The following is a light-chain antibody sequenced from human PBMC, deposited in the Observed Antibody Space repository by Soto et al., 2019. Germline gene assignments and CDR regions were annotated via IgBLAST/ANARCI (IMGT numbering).Light chain of an antibody. V-gene: IGLV2-14*03. Sequence: LTQPASVSGSPGQSITISCTGTSSDVVGYNYVSWYQHHPGKAPKPMIFDVSNRPSGVSNRFSGSKSGNTASLTISGLQPEDEADYCCSSYTTSNTRQIVFGTGTKVTVL. CDR3: SSYTTSNTRQIV. CDR2: DVS. J-gene: IGLJ1*01. CDR1: SSDVVGYNY.